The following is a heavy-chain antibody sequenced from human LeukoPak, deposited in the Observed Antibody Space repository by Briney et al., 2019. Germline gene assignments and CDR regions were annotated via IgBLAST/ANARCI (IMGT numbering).Heavy chain of an antibody. J-gene: IGHJ4*02. Sequence: GGSLRLSCAASGFTFSNAWMTWVRQAPGKGLEWVGRIKSKTNGGTTDYAAPVRGRFTISRDDSKNTLYLQLNSLKTEDTAVYYCTTDLTKLRIMITFGGVIANDYWGQGTLVTVSS. CDR2: IKSKTNGGTT. CDR3: TTDLTKLRIMITFGGVIANDY. D-gene: IGHD3-16*02. CDR1: GFTFSNAW. V-gene: IGHV3-15*01.